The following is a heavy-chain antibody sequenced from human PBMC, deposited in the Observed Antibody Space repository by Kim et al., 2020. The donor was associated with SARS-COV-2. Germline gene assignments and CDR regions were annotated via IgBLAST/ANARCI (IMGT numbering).Heavy chain of an antibody. Sequence: NNYNPSLKSRVTISVDTSKNHVSLKLSSVTAADTAVYYCASLFTAAGRSTWGQGTLVTVSS. D-gene: IGHD6-13*01. V-gene: IGHV4-34*13. CDR2: N. CDR3: ASLFTAAGRST. J-gene: IGHJ5*02.